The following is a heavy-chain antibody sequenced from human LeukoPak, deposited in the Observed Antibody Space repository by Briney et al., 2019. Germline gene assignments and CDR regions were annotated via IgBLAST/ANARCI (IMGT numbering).Heavy chain of an antibody. CDR1: GGSIGNDGYY. CDR3: ARGRYYGFSGDS. CDR2: IYYSGAA. V-gene: IGHV4-31*03. J-gene: IGHJ4*02. Sequence: SETLSLTCTVSGGSIGNDGYYWNWLRQHPGRGLEWIAFIYYSGAASYNPSLKGRVTISVDTSTNQFSLKLTSVTAADTAVYFCARGRYYGFSGDSWGQGTLVTVSS. D-gene: IGHD3-10*01.